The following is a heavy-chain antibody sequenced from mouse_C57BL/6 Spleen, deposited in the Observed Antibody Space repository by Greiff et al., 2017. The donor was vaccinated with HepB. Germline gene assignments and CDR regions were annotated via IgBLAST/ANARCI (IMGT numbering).Heavy chain of an antibody. D-gene: IGHD3-1*01. Sequence: EVKLMESGGGLVKPGGSLKLSCAASGFTFSDYGMHWVRQAPEKGLEWVAFISRGSSTIYYADTVKGRFTISRDNAKNTLFLQLTRLRSEDTAMYYCARRAGTGYYFDYWGQGTTLTVSS. CDR2: ISRGSSTI. CDR3: ARRAGTGYYFDY. J-gene: IGHJ2*01. CDR1: GFTFSDYG. V-gene: IGHV5-17*01.